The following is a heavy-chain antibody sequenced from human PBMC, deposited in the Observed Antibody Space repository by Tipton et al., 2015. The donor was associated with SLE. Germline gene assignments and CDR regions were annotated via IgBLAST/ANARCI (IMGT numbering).Heavy chain of an antibody. V-gene: IGHV4-59*08. CDR1: GGSISSYY. CDR2: IYYSGST. J-gene: IGHJ4*03. Sequence: TLSLTCTVSGGSISSYYWSWIRQPPGKGLEWIGYIYYSGSTNYNPSLKSRVTISVDTSKNQFSLKLSSVTAADTAVYYCARLGSSWYGGGYYFDYWGQGTTVTVSS. CDR3: ARLGSSWYGGGYYFDY. D-gene: IGHD6-13*01.